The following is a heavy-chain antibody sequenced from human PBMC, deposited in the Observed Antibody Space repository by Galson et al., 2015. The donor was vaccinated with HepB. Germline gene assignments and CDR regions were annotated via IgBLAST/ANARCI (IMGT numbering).Heavy chain of an antibody. CDR2: IIPYFGTA. CDR1: GGSFSDYA. J-gene: IGHJ4*01. Sequence: SVKVSCKASGGSFSDYAITWVRQAPGQGLEWMGGIIPYFGTADYAQRFQGRVTITADTSKRTGYMELSSLRSGDTAVYFCARGASCYFFNNWGQGTLVTVSS. V-gene: IGHV1-69*06. CDR3: ARGASCYFFNN. D-gene: IGHD3-3*01.